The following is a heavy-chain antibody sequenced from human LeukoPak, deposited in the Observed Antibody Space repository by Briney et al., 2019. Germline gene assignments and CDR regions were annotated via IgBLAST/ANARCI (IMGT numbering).Heavy chain of an antibody. Sequence: GGSLSLSCAGSGFSFSSYGMHWVWQAPGKGLEWMAFIRSDGSNKYYADSVKGRFTTSRVNARNSLYLQMDSLMADANAVFYCSRDGLAATTLHWCFALWGRGTLVTVSS. V-gene: IGHV3-30*02. CDR3: SRDGLAATTLHWCFAL. J-gene: IGHJ2*01. CDR2: IRSDGSNK. D-gene: IGHD1-14*01. CDR1: GFSFSSYG.